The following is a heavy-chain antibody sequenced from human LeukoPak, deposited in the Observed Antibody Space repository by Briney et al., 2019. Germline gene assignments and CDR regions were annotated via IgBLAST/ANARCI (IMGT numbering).Heavy chain of an antibody. CDR2: INHSGST. Sequence: PSETLSLTCAVYGGSFSGYYWSWIRQPPGKGLEWIGEINHSGSTNYNPSLKSRVTISVDTSKNQFSLKLGSVTAADTAVYYCARRAAAGPSYYYYYYMDVWGKGTTVTVSS. CDR1: GGSFSGYY. J-gene: IGHJ6*03. V-gene: IGHV4-34*01. CDR3: ARRAAAGPSYYYYYYMDV. D-gene: IGHD6-13*01.